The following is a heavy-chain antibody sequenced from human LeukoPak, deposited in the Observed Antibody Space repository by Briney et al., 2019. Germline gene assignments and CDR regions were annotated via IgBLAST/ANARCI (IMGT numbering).Heavy chain of an antibody. CDR3: ARANLWFGESGYFDY. Sequence: GGSLRLSCAASGFTFSSYAMSWVRQAPGKGLEWVSGINWNGGSTGYADSVKGRFTISRDNAKNSLYLQMNSLRAEDTALYYCARANLWFGESGYFDYWGQGTLVTVSS. V-gene: IGHV3-20*04. J-gene: IGHJ4*02. D-gene: IGHD3-10*01. CDR1: GFTFSSYA. CDR2: INWNGGST.